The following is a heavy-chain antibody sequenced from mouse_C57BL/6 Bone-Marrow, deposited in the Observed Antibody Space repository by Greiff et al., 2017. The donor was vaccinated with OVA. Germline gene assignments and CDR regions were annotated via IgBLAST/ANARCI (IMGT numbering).Heavy chain of an antibody. CDR3: ARGIYDGYYEGFAY. CDR1: GYTFTSYW. J-gene: IGHJ3*01. D-gene: IGHD2-3*01. V-gene: IGHV1-64*01. CDR2: IHPNSGST. Sequence: VQLQQSGAELVKPGASVKLSCKASGYTFTSYWMHWVKQRPGQGLEWIGMIHPNSGSTNYNEKFKSKATLTVDKSSSTAYMQLSSLTSEDSAVYYCARGIYDGYYEGFAYWGQGTLVTVSA.